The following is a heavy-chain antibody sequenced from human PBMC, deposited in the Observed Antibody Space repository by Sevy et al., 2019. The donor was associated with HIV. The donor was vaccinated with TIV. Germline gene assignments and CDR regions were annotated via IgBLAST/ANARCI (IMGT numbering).Heavy chain of an antibody. Sequence: SETLSLTCAVYGGSFSGYYWSWIRQPPGKGLEWIGEINHSGSTNYNPSLKSRVTISVDTSKNQFSLKLSSVTAADTAVYYCAGGLGILTGYYSVGYYYGMDVWGQGTTVTVSS. V-gene: IGHV4-34*01. D-gene: IGHD3-9*01. CDR1: GGSFSGYY. CDR3: AGGLGILTGYYSVGYYYGMDV. J-gene: IGHJ6*02. CDR2: INHSGST.